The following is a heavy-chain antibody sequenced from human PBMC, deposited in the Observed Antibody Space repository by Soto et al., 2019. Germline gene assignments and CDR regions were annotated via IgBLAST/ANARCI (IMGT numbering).Heavy chain of an antibody. D-gene: IGHD1-1*01. J-gene: IGHJ6*03. CDR2: ISSKANSYAT. CDR1: GFTFSGSA. Sequence: EVQLVESGGGLVQPGGSLKLSCAACGFTFSGSAMHWVRQASGKGLEWVGRISSKANSYATAYAASVKGRFTISRDDSKNTAYLQMNSLKTEDTAVYYCTRTGTYVYYYYYYYMDVWGKGTTVTVSS. V-gene: IGHV3-73*01. CDR3: TRTGTYVYYYYYYYMDV.